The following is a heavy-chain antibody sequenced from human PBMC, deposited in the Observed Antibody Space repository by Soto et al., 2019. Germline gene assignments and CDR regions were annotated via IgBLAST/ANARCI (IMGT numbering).Heavy chain of an antibody. CDR2: VHDSGRG. J-gene: IGHJ4*02. CDR3: ARVGGTRGWY. V-gene: IGHV4-59*01. Sequence: QVQLQESGPGLVKPSETLSLTCTVSSDSISNYYWTWIRQPPGKGLEWIGYVHDSGRGNYNPSLKSRVKISVETSKKHFSLNLNSVPDADTAVYYRARVGGTRGWYWGQGTLVTVSS. CDR1: SDSISNYY. D-gene: IGHD2-15*01.